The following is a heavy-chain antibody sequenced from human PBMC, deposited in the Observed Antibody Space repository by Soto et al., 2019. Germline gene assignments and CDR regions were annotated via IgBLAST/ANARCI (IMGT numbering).Heavy chain of an antibody. V-gene: IGHV1-46*01. CDR2: INPSGGST. J-gene: IGHJ5*02. CDR3: ARDRVYFAPRTNSGSYLDPNWFDP. Sequence: QVQLVQSGAEVKKPGASVKVSCKASGYTFTSYYMHWVRQAPGQGLEWMGIINPSGGSTSYAQKFQGRVTMTRDTSTSTVYMELSSLRSDDTAVYYCARDRVYFAPRTNSGSYLDPNWFDPWGQGTLVTVSS. CDR1: GYTFTSYY. D-gene: IGHD1-26*01.